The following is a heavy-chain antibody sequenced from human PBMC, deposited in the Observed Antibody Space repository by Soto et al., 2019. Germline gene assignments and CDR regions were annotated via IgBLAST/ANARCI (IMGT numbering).Heavy chain of an antibody. CDR3: ARRYGGNFDY. D-gene: IGHD3-16*01. Sequence: SETLSLTCAVDGGSFSGYYWSWIRQPPGKGLEWIGYIYYSGSTYYNPSLKSRVTISVDTSKNQFSLKLSSVTAADTAVYYCARRYGGNFDYRGQGTLVTVSS. CDR2: IYYSGST. J-gene: IGHJ4*02. V-gene: IGHV4-34*01. CDR1: GGSFSGYY.